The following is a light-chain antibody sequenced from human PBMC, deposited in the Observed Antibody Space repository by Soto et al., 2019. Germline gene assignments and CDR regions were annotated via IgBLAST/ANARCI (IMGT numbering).Light chain of an antibody. CDR3: QQYNNWPWT. Sequence: EVVMTQPPATLSVSPGERATLSCRASQSARSSLAWYQQKPGQAPRLLIYGASTRATGIPARFSGSGSGTEFTLTISSLQSEDFAVYYCQQYNNWPWTFGQGTKVDI. CDR1: QSARSS. V-gene: IGKV3-15*01. J-gene: IGKJ1*01. CDR2: GAS.